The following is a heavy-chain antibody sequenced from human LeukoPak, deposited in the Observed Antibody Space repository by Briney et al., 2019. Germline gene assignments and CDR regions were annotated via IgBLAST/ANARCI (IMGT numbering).Heavy chain of an antibody. CDR2: ISSSPSGTI. V-gene: IGHV3-48*01. CDR3: ATYINERSVYSLSPY. J-gene: IGHJ4*02. CDR1: GFTFSYYS. D-gene: IGHD3-22*01. Sequence: GGSLRLSCAASGFTFSYYSMSWVRQAPGEGLEWVSYISSSPSGTITYAESVKGRFTISRDNANNSLYLQMNSLRAEDTAVYYCATYINERSVYSLSPYWGREPLVTVSS.